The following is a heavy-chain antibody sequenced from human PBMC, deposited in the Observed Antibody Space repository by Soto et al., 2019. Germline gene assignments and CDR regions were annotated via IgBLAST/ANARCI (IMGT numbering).Heavy chain of an antibody. CDR1: GYTFTKYW. Sequence: PGESLKISCKGSGYTFTKYWIGWVRQMSGKGLEWMGMIYPGDSDATYSPSFQGHVTMSADKYISTAYLEWSSLEASDTAIYYCARREPAMGDVFDVWGQGTTVTVSS. CDR3: ARREPAMGDVFDV. D-gene: IGHD3-16*01. J-gene: IGHJ3*01. V-gene: IGHV5-51*01. CDR2: IYPGDSDA.